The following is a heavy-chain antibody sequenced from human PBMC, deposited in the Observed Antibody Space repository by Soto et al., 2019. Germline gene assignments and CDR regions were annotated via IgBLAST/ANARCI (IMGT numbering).Heavy chain of an antibody. CDR3: ARDVRYSYGYYDY. Sequence: SLTCTVSGGSVSSGSYYWSWIRQPPGKGLEWIGYIYYSGSTNYNPSLKSRVTISVDTSKNQFSLKLSSVTAADTAVYYCARDVRYSYGYYDYWGQGTLVTVSS. CDR2: IYYSGST. J-gene: IGHJ4*02. V-gene: IGHV4-61*01. CDR1: GGSVSSGSYY. D-gene: IGHD5-18*01.